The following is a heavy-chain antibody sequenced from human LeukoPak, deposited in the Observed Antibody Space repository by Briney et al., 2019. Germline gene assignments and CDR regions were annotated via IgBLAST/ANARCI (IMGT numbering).Heavy chain of an antibody. Sequence: GGSLRLSCAASGFTFSSYAMSWVRQAPGKGLEWVSAISGSGGSTYYADSVKGRFTISRDNSKNTLYLQMNSLRAEDTAVYYCARGKTGSYYSRSYYMDVWGKGTTVTISS. CDR1: GFTFSSYA. CDR3: ARGKTGSYYSRSYYMDV. J-gene: IGHJ6*03. V-gene: IGHV3-23*01. CDR2: ISGSGGST. D-gene: IGHD3-10*01.